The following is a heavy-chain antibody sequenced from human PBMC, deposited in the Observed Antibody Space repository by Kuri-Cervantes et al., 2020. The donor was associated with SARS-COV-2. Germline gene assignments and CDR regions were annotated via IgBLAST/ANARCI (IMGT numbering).Heavy chain of an antibody. CDR1: GYTFTSYG. CDR2: ISAYNGNT. V-gene: IGHV1-18*01. Sequence: ASVKVSCKASGYTFTSYGISWVRQAPGQGLEWMGWISAYNGNTNYAQKLRGRVTMTTDTSTSTAYMELRSLRSDDTAVYYCARAFPHPRFHPVKVATIEDYYYYMDVWGKGTTVTVSS. D-gene: IGHD5-12*01. CDR3: ARAFPHPRFHPVKVATIEDYYYYMDV. J-gene: IGHJ6*03.